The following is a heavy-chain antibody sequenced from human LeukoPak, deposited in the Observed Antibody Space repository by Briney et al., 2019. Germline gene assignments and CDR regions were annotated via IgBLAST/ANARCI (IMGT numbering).Heavy chain of an antibody. CDR3: ARHLCYDSPGGYYYYMGV. CDR1: GYSFTSYW. J-gene: IGHJ6*03. CDR2: IYPGDSDT. D-gene: IGHD3-22*01. Sequence: GESLKISCKGSGYSFTSYWIGWVRQMPGKGLEWMGIIYPGDSDTRCSPSFQGQVTISADKSISTAYLQWSSLKASDTAMYYCARHLCYDSPGGYYYYMGVWGKGTTVTVSS. V-gene: IGHV5-51*01.